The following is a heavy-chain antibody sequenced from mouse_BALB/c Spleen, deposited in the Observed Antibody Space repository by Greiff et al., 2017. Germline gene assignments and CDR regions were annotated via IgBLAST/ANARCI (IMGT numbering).Heavy chain of an antibody. CDR2: ISDGGSYT. D-gene: IGHD1-1*01. CDR1: GFTFSDYY. J-gene: IGHJ4*01. V-gene: IGHV5-4*02. Sequence: EVMLVESGGGLVKPGGSLKLSCAASGFTFSDYYMYWVRQTPEKRLEWVATISDGGSYTYYPDSVKGRFTISRDNAKNNLYLQMSSLKSEDTAMYYCARGGFITTVRYAMDYWGQGTSVTVSS. CDR3: ARGGFITTVRYAMDY.